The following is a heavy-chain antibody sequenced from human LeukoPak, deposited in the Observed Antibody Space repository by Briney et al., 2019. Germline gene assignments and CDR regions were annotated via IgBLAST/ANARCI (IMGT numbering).Heavy chain of an antibody. J-gene: IGHJ2*01. CDR1: GFMFSRYW. Sequence: PGGSLRLSCAASGFMFSRYWMSWVRQAPGKGLEWVANIKKDGSEKYYVDSVKGRFTISRDNAKSSLYLQMNSLRAEDTAIYYCAREAAWGNWYFDLWGRGTLVTVSS. V-gene: IGHV3-7*01. CDR3: AREAAWGNWYFDL. D-gene: IGHD3-16*01. CDR2: IKKDGSEK.